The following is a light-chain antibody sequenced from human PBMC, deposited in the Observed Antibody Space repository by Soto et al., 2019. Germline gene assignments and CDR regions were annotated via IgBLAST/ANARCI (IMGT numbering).Light chain of an antibody. Sequence: QSALTQPASVSGSPGQSITVSCAGTSSDVGTYDLVSWYQQHPVKAPKLMIYEGSKRPSGVSSRFSGSKSGNTASLTISGLQADDEADYYCCSYAGFTTLVFGGGTKLTVL. CDR2: EGS. CDR1: SSDVGTYDL. J-gene: IGLJ2*01. CDR3: CSYAGFTTLV. V-gene: IGLV2-23*01.